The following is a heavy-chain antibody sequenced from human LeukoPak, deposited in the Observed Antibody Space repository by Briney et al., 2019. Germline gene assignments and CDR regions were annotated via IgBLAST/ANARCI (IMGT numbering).Heavy chain of an antibody. CDR2: IKQDGSYE. J-gene: IGHJ4*02. CDR3: ARDRPGGIDY. V-gene: IGHV3-7*01. CDR1: GFTFSTYY. Sequence: GGSLRLSCAASGFTFSTYYMSWVRQAPGKGLEWVANIKQDGSYEYYVDSLKGRFTISRDNAKNSLYLQINSLRVEDTAVYFCARDRPGGIDYWGQGTLVTVSS.